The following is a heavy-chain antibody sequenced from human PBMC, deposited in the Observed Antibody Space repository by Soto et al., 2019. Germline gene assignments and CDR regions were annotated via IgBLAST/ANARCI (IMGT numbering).Heavy chain of an antibody. V-gene: IGHV1-18*01. J-gene: IGHJ6*02. Sequence: ASVKVSCKASGYTFTSYGISWVRQAPGQGLEWRGWISAYNGNTNYAQKLHGRVTMTTDTSTSTAYMELRSLRSDDTALYYCASDAIAVAGITYYYCMDVWGQGTTVTVSS. CDR2: ISAYNGNT. CDR3: ASDAIAVAGITYYYCMDV. D-gene: IGHD6-19*01. CDR1: GYTFTSYG.